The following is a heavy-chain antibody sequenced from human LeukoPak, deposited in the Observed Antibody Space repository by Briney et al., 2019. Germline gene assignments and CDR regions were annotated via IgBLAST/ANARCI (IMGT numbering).Heavy chain of an antibody. CDR2: IYHSGST. V-gene: IGHV4-31*03. CDR3: ARESSGTEGSAAFDI. CDR1: GGSISSGGYY. J-gene: IGHJ3*02. Sequence: SETLSLTCTVSGGSISSGGYYWSWIRQHPEKGLEWIGYIYHSGSTDYNPSLKSRVTISVDTSKNQFSLKLSSVIIADTAVYYCARESSGTEGSAAFDIWGQGTMVTVSS. D-gene: IGHD3-22*01.